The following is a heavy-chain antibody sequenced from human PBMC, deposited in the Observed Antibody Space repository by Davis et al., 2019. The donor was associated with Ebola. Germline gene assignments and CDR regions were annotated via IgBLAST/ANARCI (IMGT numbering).Heavy chain of an antibody. CDR2: IDYSGST. Sequence: SQTLSLTCAVYGGSFSGYYWNWIRQPPGKGLEWIGEIDYSGSTYYNPSLKSRVTISVDTSKNQFSLNLSSVTATDTAVYYCARHLTGMDVWGQGTTVTVSS. CDR1: GGSFSGYY. CDR3: ARHLTGMDV. V-gene: IGHV4-34*01. J-gene: IGHJ6*02.